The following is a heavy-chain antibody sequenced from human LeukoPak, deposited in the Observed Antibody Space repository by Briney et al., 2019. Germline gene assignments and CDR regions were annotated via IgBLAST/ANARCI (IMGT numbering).Heavy chain of an antibody. CDR1: GYTFTSYY. CDR3: ASEGVVVIDAFDI. CDR2: INPNSGGT. V-gene: IGHV1-2*02. Sequence: GASVKVSCKAPGYTFTSYYMHWVRQAPGQGLEWMGWINPNSGGTNYAQKFQGRVTMTRDTSISTAYMELSRLRSDDTAVYYCASEGVVVIDAFDIWGQGTMVTVSS. J-gene: IGHJ3*02. D-gene: IGHD2-21*01.